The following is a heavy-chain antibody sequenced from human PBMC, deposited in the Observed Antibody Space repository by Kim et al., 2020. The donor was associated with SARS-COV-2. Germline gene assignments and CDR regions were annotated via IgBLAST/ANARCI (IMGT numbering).Heavy chain of an antibody. D-gene: IGHD2-15*01. CDR3: AGYCSGGSCYRFDP. Sequence: SETLSLTCTVSGGSISSSSYYWGWIRQPPGKGLEWIGSIYYSGSTYYNPSLKSRVTISVDTSKNQFSLKLSSVTAADTAVYYCAGYCSGGSCYRFDPWGQGTLVTVSS. V-gene: IGHV4-39*01. CDR2: IYYSGST. J-gene: IGHJ5*02. CDR1: GGSISSSSYY.